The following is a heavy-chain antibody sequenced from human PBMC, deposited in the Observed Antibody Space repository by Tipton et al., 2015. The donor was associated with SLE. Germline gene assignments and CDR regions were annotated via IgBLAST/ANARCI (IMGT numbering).Heavy chain of an antibody. J-gene: IGHJ6*02. D-gene: IGHD4-17*01. V-gene: IGHV3-30*02. CDR2: IRYDGSNK. Sequence: SLRLSCAASGFTFSSYGMHWVRQAPGKGLEWVAFIRYDGSNKYYADSVKGRFTISRDNSKNTLYLQMNSLRAEDTAVYYCARAPTVTLYYYYYYGMDVWGQGTTVTVSS. CDR3: ARAPTVTLYYYYYYGMDV. CDR1: GFTFSSYG.